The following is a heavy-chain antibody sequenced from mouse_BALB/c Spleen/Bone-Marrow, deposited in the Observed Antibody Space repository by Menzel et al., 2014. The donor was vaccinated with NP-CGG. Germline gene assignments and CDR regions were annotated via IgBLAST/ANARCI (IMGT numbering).Heavy chain of an antibody. Sequence: EVHLVESGGGLVQPGGSLKLSCGATGFTFSNYGMSWVRQTPDKRLELVATINSDGGSTYYPDSVKGRFTIYRDTAKNTLYLQMSSLKSEETAMYYCVRGNYGNYVDYFDFWGQGTTLTVSS. CDR2: INSDGGST. V-gene: IGHV5-6-3*01. J-gene: IGHJ2*01. CDR1: GFTFSNYG. D-gene: IGHD2-1*01. CDR3: VRGNYGNYVDYFDF.